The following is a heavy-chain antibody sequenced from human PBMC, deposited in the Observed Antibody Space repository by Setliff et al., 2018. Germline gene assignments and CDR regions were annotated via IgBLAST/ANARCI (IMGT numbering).Heavy chain of an antibody. D-gene: IGHD3-10*01. CDR2: INPHGSEK. CDR1: TFTFTKYA. Sequence: GGSLRLSCVASTFTFTKYAVTWVRQAPGKGLEWLASINPHGSEKYYADSVKGRFTISRDNAKNSLSLQMNSLRTEDTAVYYCFGAGTCSYWGQGTQVTVSS. V-gene: IGHV3-7*01. CDR3: FGAGTCSY. J-gene: IGHJ4*02.